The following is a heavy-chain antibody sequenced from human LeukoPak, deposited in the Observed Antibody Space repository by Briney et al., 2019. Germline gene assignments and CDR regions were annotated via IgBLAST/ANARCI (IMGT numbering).Heavy chain of an antibody. CDR3: ARVSDSSSWYPYFDY. D-gene: IGHD6-13*01. J-gene: IGHJ4*02. V-gene: IGHV3-30*03. CDR1: GFTFSSYG. CDR2: ISYDGSNK. Sequence: GGSLRLSCAASGFTFSSYGMHWVRQAPGKGLEWVAVISYDGSNKYYADSVKGRFTISRDNSKNTLYLQMNSLRAEDTAVYYCARVSDSSSWYPYFDYWGQGTLVTVSS.